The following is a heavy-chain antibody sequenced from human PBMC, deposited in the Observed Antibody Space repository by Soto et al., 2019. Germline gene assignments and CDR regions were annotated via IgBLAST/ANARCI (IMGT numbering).Heavy chain of an antibody. J-gene: IGHJ5*02. Sequence: QVQLVESGGGVVQPGRSLRLSCAASGFTFSSYGMHWVRQAPGKGLVWVAVIWYDGSNKYYADSVKGRFTISRDNSKNTLYLQMNSLRAEDTAVYYCARDPYSSSSGWFDPWGQGTLVTVSS. D-gene: IGHD6-6*01. CDR2: IWYDGSNK. CDR1: GFTFSSYG. V-gene: IGHV3-33*01. CDR3: ARDPYSSSSGWFDP.